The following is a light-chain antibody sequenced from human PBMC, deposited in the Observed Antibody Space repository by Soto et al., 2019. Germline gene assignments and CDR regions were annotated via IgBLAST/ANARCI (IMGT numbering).Light chain of an antibody. Sequence: ETVLTQSPGTLSLSPGERATLSCRASQSVNSRFLAWYQQKPGQAPRLLIYGASTRATGIPDRFSGSGSGTDFTLTISRLEPEDFAVYYCQQYGSSPLTFGGGTKVDIK. CDR1: QSVNSRF. CDR3: QQYGSSPLT. J-gene: IGKJ4*01. V-gene: IGKV3-20*01. CDR2: GAS.